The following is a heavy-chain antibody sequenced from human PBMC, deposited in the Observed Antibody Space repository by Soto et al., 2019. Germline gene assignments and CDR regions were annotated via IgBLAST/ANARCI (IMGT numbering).Heavy chain of an antibody. CDR1: GGSISSYY. Sequence: SETLSLTCTVSGGSISSYYWSWIRQPPGKGLEWIGYIYYSGSTNYNPSLKSRVTISVDTSKNQFSLKLSSVTAADTAVYYCARRRIAAAGPGVLFDYWGQGTLVTVSS. V-gene: IGHV4-59*08. D-gene: IGHD6-13*01. CDR3: ARRRIAAAGPGVLFDY. J-gene: IGHJ4*02. CDR2: IYYSGST.